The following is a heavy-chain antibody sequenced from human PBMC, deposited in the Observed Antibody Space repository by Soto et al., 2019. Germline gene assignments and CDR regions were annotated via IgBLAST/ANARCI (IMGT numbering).Heavy chain of an antibody. J-gene: IGHJ4*02. CDR3: AKDHTPTVVTGPIDY. Sequence: GGSLRLSCAASGFTFSSYAMSWVRQAPGKGLEWVSAISGSGGSTYYADSVKGRFTISRDNSKNTLYLQMNSLRAEDTAVYYCAKDHTPTVVTGPIDYWGQGTLVTVPS. CDR2: ISGSGGST. V-gene: IGHV3-23*01. CDR1: GFTFSSYA. D-gene: IGHD4-17*01.